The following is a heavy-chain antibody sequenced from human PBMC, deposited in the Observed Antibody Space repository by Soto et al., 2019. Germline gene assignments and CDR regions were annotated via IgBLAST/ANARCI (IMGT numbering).Heavy chain of an antibody. CDR3: ASLCSSTSEPTQRAFDY. V-gene: IGHV3-33*01. D-gene: IGHD2-2*01. CDR1: GFAFSSYG. CDR2: IWYDGSNK. J-gene: IGHJ4*02. Sequence: PGGSLRLSCAASGFAFSSYGMHWVRQAPGKGLEWVAVIWYDGSNKYYADSVKGRFTISRDNSKNTLYLQMNSLRAEDTAVYYCASLCSSTSEPTQRAFDYWGQGTLVTVSS.